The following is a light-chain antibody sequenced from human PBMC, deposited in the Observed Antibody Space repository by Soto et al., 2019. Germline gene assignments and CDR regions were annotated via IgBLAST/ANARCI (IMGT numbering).Light chain of an antibody. CDR2: EGN. Sequence: QSVLTQPASVSGSPGQSITISCTGTRSDIGSYNLVSWYQHLPDKAPKLMIYEGNTRPSGVSNRFSGSKSDNTASLTISGLQPEDEAAYFCSSYAGTSTYVFGSGTKVTVL. CDR3: SSYAGTSTYV. J-gene: IGLJ1*01. V-gene: IGLV2-23*01. CDR1: RSDIGSYNL.